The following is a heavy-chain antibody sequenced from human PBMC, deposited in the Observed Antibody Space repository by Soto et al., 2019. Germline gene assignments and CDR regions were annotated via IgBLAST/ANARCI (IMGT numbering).Heavy chain of an antibody. V-gene: IGHV3-11*06. D-gene: IGHD1-1*01. CDR1: GFTFSDHD. Sequence: QAQLEESGGGLVKPGGSLRLSCVASGFTFSDHDMSWIRQAPGKGLEWISYISSGGGYSYYADSVKGGFTISRDNGNNSVYLQMNSVGAEDRAVYYCVSDRHTWLANCKGIDVWGQGTRVTVSS. CDR3: VSDRHTWLANCKGIDV. CDR2: ISSGGGYS. J-gene: IGHJ6*02.